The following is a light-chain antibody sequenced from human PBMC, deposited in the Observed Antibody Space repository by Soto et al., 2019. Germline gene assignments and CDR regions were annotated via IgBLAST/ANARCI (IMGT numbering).Light chain of an antibody. CDR3: QQYVSKTT. CDR1: QSVNIW. CDR2: DAS. J-gene: IGKJ3*01. V-gene: IGKV1-5*01. Sequence: DIQMTQSPSTLSASVGDRVTITCRASQSVNIWLAWYQQKPGRAPRLLIYDASSLESGVPSRFSGSGSETDFTLTISGLEPEDFAVYYCQQYVSKTTFGPGTKVDIK.